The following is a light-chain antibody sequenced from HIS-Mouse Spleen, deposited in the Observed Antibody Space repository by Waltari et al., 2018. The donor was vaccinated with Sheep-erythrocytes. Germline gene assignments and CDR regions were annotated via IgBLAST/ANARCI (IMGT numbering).Light chain of an antibody. CDR3: QAWDSSTAV. Sequence: SYELTQPPSVSVSPGQTASITCSGQNVGDKYPCWYQHKPGQSPVLVIYQDSKRPSAILERFSGSNSGNTATLTISGTQAMDEADYYCQAWDSSTAVFGGGTKLTVL. CDR1: NVGDKY. J-gene: IGLJ2*01. V-gene: IGLV3-1*01. CDR2: QDS.